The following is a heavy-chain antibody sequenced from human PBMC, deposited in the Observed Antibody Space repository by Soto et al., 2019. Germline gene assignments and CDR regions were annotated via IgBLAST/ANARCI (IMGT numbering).Heavy chain of an antibody. D-gene: IGHD3-10*01. CDR3: ARKDYYGSGIYYSDH. J-gene: IGHJ4*02. CDR1: GYTFRTYP. CDR2: INAANGDT. Sequence: QVQLVQSGAEVKKPGASVKVSCKASGYTFRTYPMHWVRQAPGRGLEWMGWINAANGDTGYSRTFQDRVTISRDISASTAYMELSSLRSEDTAVYYCARKDYYGSGIYYSDHWGQGTLVTVSS. V-gene: IGHV1-3*01.